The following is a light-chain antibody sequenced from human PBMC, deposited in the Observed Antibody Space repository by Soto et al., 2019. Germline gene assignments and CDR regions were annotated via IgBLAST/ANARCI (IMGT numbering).Light chain of an antibody. J-gene: IGKJ1*01. CDR2: GAS. Sequence: EIVLTQSPGTLSLSPGERATLSCRASQSVTSRYFAWYQQKPGQAPRLLIFGASIRATGIPDRFGGSGSGTDFTLTISSLESGDIAVYYCQQYGSSPGTFGQGTKVEIK. V-gene: IGKV3-20*01. CDR3: QQYGSSPGT. CDR1: QSVTSRY.